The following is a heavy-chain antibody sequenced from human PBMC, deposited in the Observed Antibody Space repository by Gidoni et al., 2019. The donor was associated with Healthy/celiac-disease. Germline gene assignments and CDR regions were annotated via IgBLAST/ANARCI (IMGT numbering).Heavy chain of an antibody. D-gene: IGHD6-13*01. V-gene: IGHV3-48*01. CDR2: ISSSSSTI. Sequence: EVQLVESGGGLVQPGGSLRLSCAASGFTFSSYSMNWVRQAPGKGLEWVSYISSSSSTIYYADSVKGRFTISRDNAKNSLYLQMNSLRAEDTAVYYCARVAAALSMDVWGKGTTVTVSS. J-gene: IGHJ6*03. CDR3: ARVAAALSMDV. CDR1: GFTFSSYS.